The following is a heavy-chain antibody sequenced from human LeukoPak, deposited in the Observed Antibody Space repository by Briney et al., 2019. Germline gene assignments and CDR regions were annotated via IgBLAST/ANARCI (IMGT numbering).Heavy chain of an antibody. CDR1: VYTFTSYY. CDR2: INPSDGST. D-gene: IGHD3-16*01. V-gene: IGHV1-46*01. CDR3: ARANWGKGYYFDY. J-gene: IGHJ4*02. Sequence: ASVKVSCKASVYTFTSYYMHWVRQAPGQGLEWMGMINPSDGSTSYAQKFQGRVTMTRDMSTTTVYMELSSLRSEDTAVYYCARANWGKGYYFDYWGQGTLVTVSS.